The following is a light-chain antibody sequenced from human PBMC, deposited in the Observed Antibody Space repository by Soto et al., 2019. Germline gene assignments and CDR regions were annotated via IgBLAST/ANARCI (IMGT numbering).Light chain of an antibody. V-gene: IGLV2-14*01. Sequence: QSVLTQPASMSGSLGQAITISCSGTSSDVGAYNYVSWYQQYPGKAPKLMIYHVTDRPSGVSNRFSGSKSGNTASLTISGLQAEDEADYYCCSYTTSNTCVFGTGTKVTVL. CDR1: SSDVGAYNY. CDR3: CSYTTSNTCV. J-gene: IGLJ1*01. CDR2: HVT.